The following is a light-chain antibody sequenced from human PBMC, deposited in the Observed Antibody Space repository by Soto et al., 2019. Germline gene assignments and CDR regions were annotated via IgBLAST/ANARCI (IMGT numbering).Light chain of an antibody. CDR1: QSVSSS. CDR2: AAS. J-gene: IGKJ1*01. CDR3: QQRSNWPWT. Sequence: EIGLTQSAATLSLSPGERATLSGMASQSVSSSLAWYQQKPGQAPRLLIYAASNRATGIPARFSGSGSGTDFTLTISSLEPEDFAVYYCQQRSNWPWTFGQGTKVDIK. V-gene: IGKV3-11*01.